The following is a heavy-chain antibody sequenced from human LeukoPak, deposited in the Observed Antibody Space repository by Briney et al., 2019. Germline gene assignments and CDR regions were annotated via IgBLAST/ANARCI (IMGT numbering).Heavy chain of an antibody. CDR1: GFTFSSYG. CDR2: IRYDGSNK. Sequence: GGSLTLYCAAYGFTFSSYGMHWVRQAPGKGLEWVAFIRYDGSNKYYADYVKGRFTISRDNSKNTLYLQMNRLNAEDTAVYYCAKDYGDYDWFDSWGQGTLVTVSS. D-gene: IGHD4-17*01. CDR3: AKDYGDYDWFDS. V-gene: IGHV3-30*02. J-gene: IGHJ5*01.